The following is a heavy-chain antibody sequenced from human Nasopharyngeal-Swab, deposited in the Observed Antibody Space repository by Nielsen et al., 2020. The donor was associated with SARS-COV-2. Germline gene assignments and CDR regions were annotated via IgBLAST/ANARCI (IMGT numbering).Heavy chain of an antibody. V-gene: IGHV3-30-3*01. J-gene: IGHJ6*02. CDR2: ISYDGSKK. Sequence: GESLKISCAASGFTFSSYAMHWVRQAPGKGLEWVAVISYDGSKKYYADSVKGRFTISRDNSKNTLYLQMNSLIAEDTAVYYCARDQGSSWYTYYYYYGMDVWGQGTTVTVSS. CDR1: GFTFSSYA. CDR3: ARDQGSSWYTYYYYYGMDV. D-gene: IGHD6-13*01.